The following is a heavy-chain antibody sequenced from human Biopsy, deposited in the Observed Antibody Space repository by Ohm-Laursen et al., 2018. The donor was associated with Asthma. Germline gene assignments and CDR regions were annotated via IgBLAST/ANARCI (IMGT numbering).Heavy chain of an antibody. CDR3: ARVQKSPGDRWFDP. V-gene: IGHV1-2*06. CDR2: INPNGGAT. D-gene: IGHD7-27*01. Sequence: ASVKVSCKASAYTFIGYPLHWVRQAPGEGLEWMGRINPNGGATIYAQKFQGRVTMTRDTSISTAYMEPSRLTSDDTAVYYCARVQKSPGDRWFDPWGQGTLVTVSS. J-gene: IGHJ5*02. CDR1: AYTFIGYP.